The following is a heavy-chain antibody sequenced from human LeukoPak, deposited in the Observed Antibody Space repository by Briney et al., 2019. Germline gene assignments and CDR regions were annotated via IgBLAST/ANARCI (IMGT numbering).Heavy chain of an antibody. CDR1: GGSISSTSYY. Sequence: SETLSPTCTVSGGSISSTSYYWGWIRQPPGKGLEWIANMYHSGTTYYGPSLKSRVTISVDTSKNQFSLKLRSVTAADTAVYYCARSRGYSYAYAFDPWGQGTLVTVSS. CDR2: MYHSGTT. V-gene: IGHV4-39*01. D-gene: IGHD5-18*01. CDR3: ARSRGYSYAYAFDP. J-gene: IGHJ5*02.